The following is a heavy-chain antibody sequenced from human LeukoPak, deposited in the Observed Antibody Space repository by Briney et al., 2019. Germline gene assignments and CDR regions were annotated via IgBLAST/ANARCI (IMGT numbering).Heavy chain of an antibody. Sequence: GGSLRLSCAASGFTFSSYGMSWVRQAPGKGLEWVSAISGSGGSTYYADSVKGRFTISRDNSKNTLYLQMNSLRAEDTAVYYCAKDGSAAAAGTMGYWGQGTLVTVSS. V-gene: IGHV3-23*01. CDR3: AKDGSAAAAGTMGY. J-gene: IGHJ4*02. CDR1: GFTFSSYG. CDR2: ISGSGGST. D-gene: IGHD6-13*01.